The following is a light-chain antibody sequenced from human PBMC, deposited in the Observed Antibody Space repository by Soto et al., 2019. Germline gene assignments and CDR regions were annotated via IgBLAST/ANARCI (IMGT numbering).Light chain of an antibody. Sequence: EIVLTQSPGTLSLSPGERATLSCRASQSVSSSYLAWYQQKPGQAPRLLIYDASSRATGIPDRVSGSGSVTDFTLHIRRLEPEDFALYYCQQYGISPYRFGHGTKRAIK. V-gene: IGKV3-20*01. CDR1: QSVSSSY. CDR2: DAS. CDR3: QQYGISPYR. J-gene: IGKJ2*03.